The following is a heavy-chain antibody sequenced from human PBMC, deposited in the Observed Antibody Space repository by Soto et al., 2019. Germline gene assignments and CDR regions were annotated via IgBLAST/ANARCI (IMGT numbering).Heavy chain of an antibody. J-gene: IGHJ4*02. Sequence: GASVKVSCTASGXTFSSYAISWVRQAPGQGLEWMGGIIPIFGTANYAQKFQGRVTITADESTSTAYMELSSLRSEDTAVYYCARDHDYSIFDYWGQGTLVTVSS. D-gene: IGHD4-4*01. CDR2: IIPIFGTA. CDR3: ARDHDYSIFDY. V-gene: IGHV1-69*13. CDR1: GXTFSSYA.